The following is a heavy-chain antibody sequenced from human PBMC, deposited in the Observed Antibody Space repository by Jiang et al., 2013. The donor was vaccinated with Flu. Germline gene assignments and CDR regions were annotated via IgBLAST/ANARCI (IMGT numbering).Heavy chain of an antibody. CDR1: GFTFSNYA. V-gene: IGHV3-23*01. Sequence: VQLLESGGGLVQPGGSLRLSCAASGFTFSNYAMSWVRQAPGKGLEWVSSFGGSGGSTYYADSVKGRFTISRDNSKNTLYLQMNSLGAEDTAVYYCAKVARITVVTYFWYFDVWGRGTLVTVSS. D-gene: IGHD4-23*01. J-gene: IGHJ2*01. CDR3: AKVARITVVTYFWYFDV. CDR2: FGGSGGST.